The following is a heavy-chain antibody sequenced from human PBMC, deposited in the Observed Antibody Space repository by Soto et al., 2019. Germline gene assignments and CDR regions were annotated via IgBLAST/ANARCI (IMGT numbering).Heavy chain of an antibody. D-gene: IGHD3-9*01. V-gene: IGHV3-15*01. Sequence: XVCLRLSCVASGFNLSHPWMTWVRQASGKELEWVGRIKSKTDGGTADYAAPVKGRATISRDDSKNTVYLQMNRLKTEDTAVYYCTTGIYYDILTGYHNVAYWGQGALVTVSS. CDR3: TTGIYYDILTGYHNVAY. CDR1: GFNLSHPW. J-gene: IGHJ4*02. CDR2: IKSKTDGGTA.